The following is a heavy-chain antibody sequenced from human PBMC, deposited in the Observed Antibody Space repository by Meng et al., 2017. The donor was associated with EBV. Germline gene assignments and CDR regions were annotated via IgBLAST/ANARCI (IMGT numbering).Heavy chain of an antibody. D-gene: IGHD1/OR15-1a*01. CDR3: VRELVGGTFDY. CDR1: GYTFTSYY. V-gene: IGHV1-46*01. CDR2: IIPAGGNT. Sequence: QGQLVQSGAEVKKPGASVKVSGKASGYTFTSYYLHWVRQAPGQGLEWMGIIIPAGGNTNYAQKFRGRFTMTRDTSTSTVYMDLSILTSEDTAVYYCVRELVGGTFDYWGQGTLVTVSS. J-gene: IGHJ4*02.